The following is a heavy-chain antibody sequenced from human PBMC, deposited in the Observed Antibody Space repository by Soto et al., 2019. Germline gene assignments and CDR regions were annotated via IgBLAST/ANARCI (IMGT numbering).Heavy chain of an antibody. CDR2: IIAGNGNT. Sequence: QVQVVQSGAEVKKPGASVKVSCMASRYSFTDYPIHWVRQAPGQRLEWMGWIIAGNGNTKYSQRFHGRVTINRDTAASTAYMEMSNLRPEATAVYYCVRGSGGHFPFFDSWGQGTLVTVSS. D-gene: IGHD1-26*01. CDR3: VRGSGGHFPFFDS. J-gene: IGHJ4*02. CDR1: RYSFTDYP. V-gene: IGHV1-3*01.